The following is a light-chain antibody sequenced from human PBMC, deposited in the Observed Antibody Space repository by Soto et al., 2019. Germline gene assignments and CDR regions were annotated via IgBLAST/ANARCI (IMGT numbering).Light chain of an antibody. V-gene: IGLV1-51*01. Sequence: QSVLTQPPSVSAAPGQRVTISCSGSSSDIGSKYVSWYQQVPGTAPRLLIYFNNNRPSGIPDRFSGSKSGTPATLAITGLQTGDEADYYCGAWNSALGVEVFGTGTKVTVL. CDR2: FNN. J-gene: IGLJ1*01. CDR3: GAWNSALGVEV. CDR1: SSDIGSKY.